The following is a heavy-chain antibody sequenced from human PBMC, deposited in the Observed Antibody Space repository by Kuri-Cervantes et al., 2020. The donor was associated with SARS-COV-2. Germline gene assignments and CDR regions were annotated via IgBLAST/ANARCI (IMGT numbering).Heavy chain of an antibody. CDR2: IYYSGST. V-gene: IGHV4-31*02. D-gene: IGHD6-19*01. Sequence: SCTVSGGSISSGGYYWSWIRQHPGKGLEWIGYIYYSGSTYYNPSLKSRVTISVDTSKNQFSLKLSSVTAADTAVYYCARERGGQWLVRLGYFDYWGQGTLVTVSS. CDR3: ARERGGQWLVRLGYFDY. CDR1: GGSISSGGYY. J-gene: IGHJ4*02.